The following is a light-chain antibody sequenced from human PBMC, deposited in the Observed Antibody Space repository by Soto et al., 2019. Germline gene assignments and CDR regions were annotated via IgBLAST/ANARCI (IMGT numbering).Light chain of an antibody. J-gene: IGLJ1*01. Sequence: QSVLTQPRSVSGSPGQSVTISCTGTSSDVGYYNYVSWYQRHPGKAPKLMIYDVFKRPSGVNDRFSGSKSGNKASLTISGHQAEDEGDYYCCSYAGSYNIYLFGTGTKGTVL. CDR1: SSDVGYYNY. CDR2: DVF. CDR3: CSYAGSYNIYL. V-gene: IGLV2-11*01.